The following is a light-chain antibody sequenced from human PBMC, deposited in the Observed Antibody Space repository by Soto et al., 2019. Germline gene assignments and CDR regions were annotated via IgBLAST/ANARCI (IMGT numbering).Light chain of an antibody. V-gene: IGKV3-20*01. CDR3: QQYGGSLQT. CDR1: QSVTSNY. J-gene: IGKJ1*01. Sequence: ETVLTQSPDTLSLSTGERATLSCRASQSVTSNYLAWYQQKPGQAPRLLIYGASIRATGIPDRFSGSGCGTDFTLTISRLEPEDFAVYYCQQYGGSLQTFGQGTKVEIK. CDR2: GAS.